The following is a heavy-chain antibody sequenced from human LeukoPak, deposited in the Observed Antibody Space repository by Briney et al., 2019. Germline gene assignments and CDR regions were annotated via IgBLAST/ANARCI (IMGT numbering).Heavy chain of an antibody. CDR2: IYYSGST. D-gene: IGHD3-16*02. V-gene: IGHV4-59*12. Sequence: SETLSLTCTVSGGSISSYYWSWIRQPPGKGLEWIGYIYYSGSTNYNPSLKSRVTMSVDMSKNQFSLKLSSVTAADTALYYCARDRGIMLTFGGVVAKGAHYWGQGTLVTVSS. J-gene: IGHJ4*02. CDR3: ARDRGIMLTFGGVVAKGAHY. CDR1: GGSISSYY.